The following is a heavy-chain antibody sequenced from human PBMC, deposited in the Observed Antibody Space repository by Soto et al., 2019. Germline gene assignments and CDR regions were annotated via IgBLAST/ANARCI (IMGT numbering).Heavy chain of an antibody. J-gene: IGHJ4*02. V-gene: IGHV1-18*04. Sequence: QVPLVQSGAEVKTPGASMKVSCKASGYSFTSYGISWVRQAPGQGLEWMGRISAYNGNTNYAQNLPDRVIMTPDTSTSTAYMELRSPTSDDTAVYYCARALSAQRYYYFDYWGKGTLVAVSS. CDR2: ISAYNGNT. CDR1: GYSFTSYG. D-gene: IGHD6-25*01. CDR3: ARALSAQRYYYFDY.